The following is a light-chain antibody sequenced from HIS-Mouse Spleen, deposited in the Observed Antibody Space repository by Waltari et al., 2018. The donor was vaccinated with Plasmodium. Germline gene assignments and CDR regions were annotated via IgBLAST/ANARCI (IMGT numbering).Light chain of an antibody. CDR3: CSYAGSSYV. J-gene: IGLJ1*01. Sequence: QSALTQPASVSGSPGQPITISCTGTSSDVGSYNLVSWYQQHPGKAPKLMIYEGSTRPSGVSNRFSGSKSGNTASLTISGLQAEDEADYYCCSYAGSSYVFGTGTKVTVL. V-gene: IGLV2-23*01. CDR1: SSDVGSYNL. CDR2: EGS.